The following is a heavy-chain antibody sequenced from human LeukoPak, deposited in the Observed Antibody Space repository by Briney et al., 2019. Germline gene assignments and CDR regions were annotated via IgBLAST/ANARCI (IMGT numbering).Heavy chain of an antibody. Sequence: KPSETLSLTCTVSGGSISSYYWSWFRQPPGKGLEWIGYIYYSGSTNYNPSLKSRVTISVDTSKNQFSLKLSSVTAADTAVYYCARSSGYKSPLGYWGQGTLVTVSS. J-gene: IGHJ4*02. V-gene: IGHV4-59*08. CDR1: GGSISSYY. CDR3: ARSSGYKSPLGY. CDR2: IYYSGST. D-gene: IGHD3-22*01.